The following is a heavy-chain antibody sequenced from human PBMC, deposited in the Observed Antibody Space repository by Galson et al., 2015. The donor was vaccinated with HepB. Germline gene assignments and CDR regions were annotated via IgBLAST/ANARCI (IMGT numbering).Heavy chain of an antibody. D-gene: IGHD2-2*01. CDR3: ARSWLVPAAGWGNYYYGMDV. Sequence: SVKVSCKASGYTFTSYAMHWVRQAPGQRLEWMGWINAGNGNTKYSQKFQGRVTITRDTSASTAYMELSSLRSEDTAVYYCARSWLVPAAGWGNYYYGMDVWGQGTTVTVSS. J-gene: IGHJ6*02. CDR1: GYTFTSYA. CDR2: INAGNGNT. V-gene: IGHV1-3*01.